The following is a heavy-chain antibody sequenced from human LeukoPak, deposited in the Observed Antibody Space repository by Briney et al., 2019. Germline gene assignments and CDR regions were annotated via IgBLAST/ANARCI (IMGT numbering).Heavy chain of an antibody. V-gene: IGHV4-59*06. J-gene: IGHJ2*01. CDR1: GGSISSYY. CDR3: AKDYGDYDTRYFDL. D-gene: IGHD4-17*01. Sequence: SETLSLTCTVSGGSISSYYWSWIRQHPGKGLEWIGYIYYSGSTYYNPSLKSRVTISVDTSKNQFSLKLSSVTAADTAVYYCAKDYGDYDTRYFDLWGRGTLVTVSS. CDR2: IYYSGST.